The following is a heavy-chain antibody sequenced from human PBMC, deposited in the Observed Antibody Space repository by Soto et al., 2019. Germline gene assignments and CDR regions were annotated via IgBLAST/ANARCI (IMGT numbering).Heavy chain of an antibody. Sequence: QVQLVQSGAEVKKPGASVKVSCKASGYTFTDYYMHWVRQAPGQGLEWMGKINPSGGSTRFAQKFQGRVTMTRDTSTRTVYMELSSLRSEDTAVYYCANVVYDSSGYLDYWGQGTLVTVSS. CDR1: GYTFTDYY. CDR2: INPSGGST. CDR3: ANVVYDSSGYLDY. J-gene: IGHJ4*02. D-gene: IGHD3-22*01. V-gene: IGHV1-46*03.